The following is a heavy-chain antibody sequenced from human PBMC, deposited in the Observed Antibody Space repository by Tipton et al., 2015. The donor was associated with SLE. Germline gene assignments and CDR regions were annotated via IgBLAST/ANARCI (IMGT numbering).Heavy chain of an antibody. CDR3: ATITDSRSWYRYFDL. CDR1: GYTFTTYA. J-gene: IGHJ2*01. D-gene: IGHD6-13*01. V-gene: IGHV1-3*01. CDR2: INPGTGET. Sequence: QVQLVQSGAEVKKPGASVKISCKASGYTFTTYAIHWVRQAPGQRREWMGWINPGTGETQYSQKFQGRLTLTRDTSAATAYVELSSLKSEDTAIYYCATITDSRSWYRYFDLWGRGTLVTVSS.